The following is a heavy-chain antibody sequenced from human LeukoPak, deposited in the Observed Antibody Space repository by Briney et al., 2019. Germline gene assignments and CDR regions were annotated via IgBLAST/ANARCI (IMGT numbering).Heavy chain of an antibody. CDR2: IIPILGIA. CDR1: GYTFTSYG. Sequence: GASVKVSCKASGYTFTSYGISWVRQAPGQGLEWMGRIIPILGIANYAQKFQGRVTITADKSTSTAYMELSSLRSEDTAVYYCARDTAGSDAFDIWGQGTMVTVSS. J-gene: IGHJ3*02. CDR3: ARDTAGSDAFDI. D-gene: IGHD1-1*01. V-gene: IGHV1-69*04.